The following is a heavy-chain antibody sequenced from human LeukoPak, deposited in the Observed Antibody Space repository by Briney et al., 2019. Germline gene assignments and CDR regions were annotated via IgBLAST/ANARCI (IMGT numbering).Heavy chain of an antibody. CDR1: GYSISSGYY. Sequence: SETLSLTCTVSGYSISSGYYWGWIRQPPGKGLEWIGSIYHSGSTYYNPSLKSRVTISVDTSKNQFSLKLSSVTAADTAVYYCARPSGSPSRTVYYFDYWGQGTLVTVSS. V-gene: IGHV4-38-2*02. CDR3: ARPSGSPSRTVYYFDY. J-gene: IGHJ4*02. CDR2: IYHSGST. D-gene: IGHD1-26*01.